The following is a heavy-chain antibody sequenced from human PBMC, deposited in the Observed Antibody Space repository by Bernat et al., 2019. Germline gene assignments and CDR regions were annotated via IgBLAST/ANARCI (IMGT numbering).Heavy chain of an antibody. CDR2: IKEDGSEK. V-gene: IGHV3-7*02. CDR1: GFTFSRHR. Sequence: EVQLVESGGGLVQPGGSLRLSCEGSGFTFSRHRMTWVRQAPGKGLEWVAAIKEDGSEKNYVDSVKGRFTISRDNAKNSLYLQMNSLRGEDTAVYYCATNAGYCSGSSCSTFHYWGRGTLVTVSS. CDR3: ATNAGYCSGSSCSTFHY. J-gene: IGHJ4*02. D-gene: IGHD2-15*01.